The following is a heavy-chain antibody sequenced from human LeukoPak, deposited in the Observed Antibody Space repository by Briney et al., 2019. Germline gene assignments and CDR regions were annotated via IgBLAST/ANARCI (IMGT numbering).Heavy chain of an antibody. D-gene: IGHD3-22*01. CDR2: IRSKAYGGTT. CDR1: GGSFSGYY. J-gene: IGHJ4*02. Sequence: LSLTCAVYGGSFSGYYWTWIRQPPGKGLEWVGFIRSKAYGGTTEYAASVKGKFTISRDDSKSIAYLQMNSLKTEDTAVYYCTRTEFRITMIVVVNDISHFDYWGQGTLVTVSS. CDR3: TRTEFRITMIVVVNDISHFDY. V-gene: IGHV3-49*03.